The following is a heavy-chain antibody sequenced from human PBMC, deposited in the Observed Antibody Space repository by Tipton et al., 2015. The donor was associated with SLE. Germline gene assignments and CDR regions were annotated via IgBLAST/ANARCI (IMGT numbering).Heavy chain of an antibody. Sequence: TLSLTCAVYGGSFSGYYWSWIRQPPGNGLEWIGYIYYSGSTNSRPSLKSRVTISVDTSKNQFSLKLSSVTAADTAVYYCASCSRSDAFDIWGQGTMVTVSS. J-gene: IGHJ3*02. CDR3: ASCSRSDAFDI. V-gene: IGHV4-59*12. CDR2: IYYSGST. CDR1: GGSFSGYY. D-gene: IGHD2-2*01.